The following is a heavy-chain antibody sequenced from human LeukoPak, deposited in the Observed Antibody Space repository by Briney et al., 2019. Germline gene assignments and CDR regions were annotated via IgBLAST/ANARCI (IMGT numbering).Heavy chain of an antibody. J-gene: IGHJ3*02. V-gene: IGHV3-11*01. Sequence: GGSLRLSCAASGFTFSDYYMRWIRQARGKGLEWVSYISSSGSNIYYADSVKGRFTISRDNAKNSLYLQMNSLRAEDTAVYYCARDPLSPWAFDIWGQGTMVTVSS. CDR3: ARDPLSPWAFDI. CDR2: ISSSGSNI. CDR1: GFTFSDYY. D-gene: IGHD2/OR15-2a*01.